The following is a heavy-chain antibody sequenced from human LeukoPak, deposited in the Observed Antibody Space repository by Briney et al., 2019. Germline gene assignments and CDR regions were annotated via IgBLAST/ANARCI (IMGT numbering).Heavy chain of an antibody. V-gene: IGHV4-30-4*08. CDR2: IYYSGST. CDR1: GGSISSGDYY. J-gene: IGHJ4*02. D-gene: IGHD3-22*01. CDR3: ARVYYDSSNYYYVLS. Sequence: PSETLSLTCSVSGGSISSGDYYWRWIRQPPGKGLEWIGYIYYSGSTYYNPSLKSRVTISVETSKNQFSLRLSSVTAADTAVYYCARVYYDSSNYYYVLSWGQGTLVTVSS.